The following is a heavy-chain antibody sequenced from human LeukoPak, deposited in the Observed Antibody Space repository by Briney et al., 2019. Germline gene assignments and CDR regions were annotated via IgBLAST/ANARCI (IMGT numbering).Heavy chain of an antibody. Sequence: ASVKVSCETSGYSFTGYILYWVRQAPGQGLEWMGWINPNNGGTKIAHKFQGRVTMTRDTSITTVYMELSSLLYDDTAVYYCARDTGDGYDNWFDPWGQGTLVTVSS. CDR2: INPNNGGT. V-gene: IGHV1-2*02. J-gene: IGHJ5*02. CDR1: GYSFTGYI. D-gene: IGHD3-22*01. CDR3: ARDTGDGYDNWFDP.